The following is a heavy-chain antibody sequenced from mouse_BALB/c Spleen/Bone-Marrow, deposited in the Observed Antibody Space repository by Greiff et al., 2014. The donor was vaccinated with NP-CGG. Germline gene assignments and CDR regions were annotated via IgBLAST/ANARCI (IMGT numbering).Heavy chain of an antibody. Sequence: EVQLQQSGAELVKPGASVKLSCTASGFNIKDTYMRWVKQRPEQGLEWIGRIDPASGNTKYDPKFQGKATITADTSSNTAYLQLSSLTSEDTAVYYCARWEYYAMDYWGQGTSVTVSS. J-gene: IGHJ4*01. CDR1: GFNIKDTY. V-gene: IGHV14-3*02. CDR3: ARWEYYAMDY. D-gene: IGHD4-1*01. CDR2: IDPASGNT.